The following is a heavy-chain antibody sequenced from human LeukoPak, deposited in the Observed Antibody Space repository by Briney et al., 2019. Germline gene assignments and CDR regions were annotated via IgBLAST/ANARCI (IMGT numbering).Heavy chain of an antibody. D-gene: IGHD3-3*02. Sequence: GGSLRLSCAASGFTFSSYWMSWVRQAPGKGLEWVANINQDGSGKDYVDSVRGRFTISRDNAKNSLSLQMNSLRAEDTAVYYCVRDLHFSAGLSDYWGQGTLVTVSS. J-gene: IGHJ4*02. CDR3: VRDLHFSAGLSDY. CDR1: GFTFSSYW. V-gene: IGHV3-7*01. CDR2: INQDGSGK.